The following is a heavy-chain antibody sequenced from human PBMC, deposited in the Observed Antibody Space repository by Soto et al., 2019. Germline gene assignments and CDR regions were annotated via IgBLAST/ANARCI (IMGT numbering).Heavy chain of an antibody. Sequence: EVQRVESGGGLVQPAGSLRLSCAASGFTFSSYSTNWVRQAPGKGLEWVSYISSSSSTINYADSVKGRFTISSDNAKNSMYPQMSSLRDEDPAVYYCAGPGIAAAGSHYYYGMDVWGQGTTVTVSS. CDR2: ISSSSSTI. CDR3: AGPGIAAAGSHYYYGMDV. D-gene: IGHD6-13*01. CDR1: GFTFSSYS. V-gene: IGHV3-48*02. J-gene: IGHJ6*02.